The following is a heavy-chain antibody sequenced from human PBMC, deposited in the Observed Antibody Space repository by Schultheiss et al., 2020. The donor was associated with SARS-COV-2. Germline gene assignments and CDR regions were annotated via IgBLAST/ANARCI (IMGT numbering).Heavy chain of an antibody. V-gene: IGHV4-39*01. CDR3: ARTLKQWLVLGVEAFDI. CDR2: IYYSGST. CDR1: GGSISSSSYY. J-gene: IGHJ3*02. D-gene: IGHD6-19*01. Sequence: SETLSLTCTVSGGSISSSSYYWGWIRQPPGKGLEWIGSIYYSGSTYYNPSLKSRVTISVDTSKNQFSLKLSSVTAADTAVYYCARTLKQWLVLGVEAFDIWGQGTMVTVSS.